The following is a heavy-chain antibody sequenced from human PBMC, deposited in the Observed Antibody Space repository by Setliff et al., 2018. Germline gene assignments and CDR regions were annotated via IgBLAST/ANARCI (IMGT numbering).Heavy chain of an antibody. J-gene: IGHJ6*01. CDR3: ARERIYDGLNYNGMDV. CDR2: IFPKTGNT. D-gene: IGHD3-3*01. V-gene: IGHV1-18*01. CDR1: GYTLSNSI. Sequence: ASVKVSCKASGYTLSNSILSWVRQAPGQGLEWMGWIFPKTGNTNYAHKLQGRVSMTTDTSTGTAYMELRSLRSDDTAVYYCARERIYDGLNYNGMDVWGQGTTVTVSS.